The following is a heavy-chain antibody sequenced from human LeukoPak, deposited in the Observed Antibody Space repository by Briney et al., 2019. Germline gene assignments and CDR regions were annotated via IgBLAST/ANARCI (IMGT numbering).Heavy chain of an antibody. CDR2: INHSGST. CDR1: GGSFSGYY. D-gene: IGHD2-15*01. J-gene: IGHJ3*02. V-gene: IGHV4-34*01. CDR3: AIAPVVVHYAFDI. Sequence: SETLSLTCAVYGGSFSGYYWSWIRQPPGKGLEWIGEINHSGSTNYNPSLKSRVTISVDTSKNQFSLKLSSVTAADTAVYYCAIAPVVVHYAFDIWGQGTMVTVSS.